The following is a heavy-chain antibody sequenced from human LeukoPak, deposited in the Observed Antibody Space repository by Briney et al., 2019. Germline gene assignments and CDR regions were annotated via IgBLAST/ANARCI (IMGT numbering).Heavy chain of an antibody. J-gene: IGHJ4*02. CDR2: IYYSGNT. CDR3: ARAPISMTTVNWGYCFDY. V-gene: IGHV4-39*07. CDR1: GGSISSSSYY. D-gene: IGHD4-17*01. Sequence: SETPSLTCTVSGGSISSSSYYWGWIRQPPGKGLEWIGTIYYSGNTYYNPSLKSRVTISVDTSKNQFSLRLSSVTAADTAVYYCARAPISMTTVNWGYCFDYWGQGTLVTVSS.